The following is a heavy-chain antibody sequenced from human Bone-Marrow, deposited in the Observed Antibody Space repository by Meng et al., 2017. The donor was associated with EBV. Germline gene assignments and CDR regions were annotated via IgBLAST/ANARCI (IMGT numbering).Heavy chain of an antibody. J-gene: IGHJ4*02. CDR3: ARAKAAAAGTLIDY. V-gene: IGHV1-2*06. Sequence: QVLLGPSGAEVKKPGASVKVSCKASGYTFTGYYMHWVRQAPGQGLEWMGRINPNSGDTNYAQKFQGRVTMTRDTSISTAYMELSRLRSDDTAVYYCARAKAAAAGTLIDYWGQGTLVTVSS. CDR2: INPNSGDT. D-gene: IGHD6-13*01. CDR1: GYTFTGYY.